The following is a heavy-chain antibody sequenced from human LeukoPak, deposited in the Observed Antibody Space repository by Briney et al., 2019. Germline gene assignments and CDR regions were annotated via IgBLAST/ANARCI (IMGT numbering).Heavy chain of an antibody. Sequence: PSETLSLTCAVSGYSISSGYYWGCIRQPPGERLEWIGSIYHSGSTYYNPSLKSRVTISVATSKNQFSLQLTVVTAADTAVYCSARQGGGVVVPAALIYWGQGTLVTVSS. CDR1: GYSISSGYY. J-gene: IGHJ4*02. CDR2: IYHSGST. V-gene: IGHV4-38-2*01. CDR3: ARQGGGVVVPAALIY. D-gene: IGHD2-2*01.